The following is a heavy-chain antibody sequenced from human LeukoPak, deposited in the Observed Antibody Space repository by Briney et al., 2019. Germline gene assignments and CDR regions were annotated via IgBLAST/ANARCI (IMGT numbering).Heavy chain of an antibody. CDR1: GFTFSTYA. J-gene: IGHJ4*02. D-gene: IGHD2-15*01. CDR3: AKELVEARDY. Sequence: GGSLRLSCAASGFTFSTYAMSWVRQAPGKGLEWVSGINSGGDSSFYADSVKGRFTISRDNSKNTLYLQLISLRGEDTAVYHCAKELVEARDYWGQGTLVTVSS. CDR2: INSGGDSS. V-gene: IGHV3-23*01.